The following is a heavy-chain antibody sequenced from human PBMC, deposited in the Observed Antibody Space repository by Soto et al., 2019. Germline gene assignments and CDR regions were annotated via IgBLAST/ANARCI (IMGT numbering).Heavy chain of an antibody. V-gene: IGHV3-30*18. CDR2: ISYEGSIQ. CDR3: VKTCTPLYVPGRSWFDP. CDR1: GFTFSSYG. D-gene: IGHD3-10*01. J-gene: IGHJ5*02. Sequence: GGSLRLSCAASGFTFSSYGMHWVRQAPGKGLEWVAVISYEGSIQYYADSVKGRFTISRDNSKNTLYLQMNSLRDEDTAVYYCVKTCTPLYVPGRSWFDPWGQGTLVTVSS.